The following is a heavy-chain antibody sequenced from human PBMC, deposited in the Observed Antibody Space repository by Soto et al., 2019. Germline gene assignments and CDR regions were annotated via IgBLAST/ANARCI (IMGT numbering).Heavy chain of an antibody. V-gene: IGHV1-18*01. Sequence: GASVKVSCKASGYTFTSYGISWVRQAPGQGLEWMGWISAYNGNTNYAQKLQGRVTMTTDTSTSTAYMELRSLRSDDTAVYYCARDDPRHYDILTGSRAHFDYYYYYGMDVWGQGTTVTVSS. D-gene: IGHD3-9*01. CDR1: GYTFTSYG. J-gene: IGHJ6*02. CDR2: ISAYNGNT. CDR3: ARDDPRHYDILTGSRAHFDYYYYYGMDV.